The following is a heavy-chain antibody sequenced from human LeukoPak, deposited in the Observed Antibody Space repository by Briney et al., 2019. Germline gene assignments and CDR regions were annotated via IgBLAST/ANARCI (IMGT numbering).Heavy chain of an antibody. CDR3: ARASYDSSGYSSY. CDR2: ISSSSSYI. V-gene: IGHV3-21*01. J-gene: IGHJ4*02. Sequence: PGGSLRLSCAASGFTFSSYSMNWVRQAPGKGLEWVSSISSSSSYIYYADSVKGRFTISRDNAKNSLYLQMNSRRAEDTAVYYCARASYDSSGYSSYWGQGTLVTVSS. CDR1: GFTFSSYS. D-gene: IGHD3-22*01.